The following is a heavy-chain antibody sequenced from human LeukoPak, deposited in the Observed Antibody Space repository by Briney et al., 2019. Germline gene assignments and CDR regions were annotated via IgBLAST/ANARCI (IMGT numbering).Heavy chain of an antibody. D-gene: IGHD5-18*01. CDR2: INPNSGGT. CDR1: GYTFTGYY. J-gene: IGHJ5*02. V-gene: IGHV1-2*02. CDR3: AREPRRIQLWLRGWFDP. Sequence: GASVKVSCKASGYTFTGYYIHWVRQAPGQGLEWMGWINPNSGGTNYAQKFQGRVTMTRDTSINTAYMELSRLRSEDTAVYYCAREPRRIQLWLRGWFDPWGQGTLVTVSS.